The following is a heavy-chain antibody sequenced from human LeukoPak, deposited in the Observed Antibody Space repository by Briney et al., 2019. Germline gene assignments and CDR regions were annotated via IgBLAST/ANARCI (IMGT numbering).Heavy chain of an antibody. Sequence: PGGSLRLSCAASGFTFSSYAMHWVRQAPGKGLEWVAVISYDGSNKYYADSMKGRFTISRDNSKNTLYLQMNSLRAEDTAVYYCARDRIAVARFDYWGQGTLVTVSS. CDR3: ARDRIAVARFDY. CDR1: GFTFSSYA. V-gene: IGHV3-30-3*01. D-gene: IGHD6-19*01. J-gene: IGHJ4*02. CDR2: ISYDGSNK.